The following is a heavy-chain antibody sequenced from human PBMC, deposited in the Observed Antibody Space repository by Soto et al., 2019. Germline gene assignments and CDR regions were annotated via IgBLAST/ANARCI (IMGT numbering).Heavy chain of an antibody. CDR1: GFAISSKY. Sequence: EVQLVECVGELIQPGRSLRLSCADSGFAISSKYMTWVRQAPGKGLEWVSVIYGGGTTYYADSVKGRFTISRDTSKNTLYLQMNSLRAEDTAVYYCVQTTGWPGFDFWGQGTLVTVSS. CDR3: VQTTGWPGFDF. J-gene: IGHJ4*02. CDR2: IYGGGTT. D-gene: IGHD6-19*01. V-gene: IGHV3-53*01.